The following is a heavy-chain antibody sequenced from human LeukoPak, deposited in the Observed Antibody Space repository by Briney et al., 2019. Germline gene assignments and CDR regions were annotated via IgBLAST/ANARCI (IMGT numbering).Heavy chain of an antibody. V-gene: IGHV4-59*08. CDR1: GGSISNYY. J-gene: IGHJ4*02. CDR3: ARLAYCSGGSCTRIDY. D-gene: IGHD2-15*01. CDR2: IYDSGST. Sequence: SETLSLICSVSGGSISNYYWNWIRQPPGKGLEWIGFIYDSGSTNYNPSLKSRVTISVDTSKKQVSLRLSSVTATDTAVYYCARLAYCSGGSCTRIDYRGQGTLVTVSA.